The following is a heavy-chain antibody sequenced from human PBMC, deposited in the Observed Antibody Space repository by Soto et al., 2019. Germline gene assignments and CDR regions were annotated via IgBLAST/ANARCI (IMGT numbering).Heavy chain of an antibody. CDR1: GFTFDDYA. Sequence: DVQLVESGGGLVQPGRSLRLSCAASGFTFDDYAMHWVRQAPGKGLEWVSGISWNSGSIGYADSVKGRFTISRDNAKNSLYLQMNSLRAEDTALYYCAKDMVRGSSGWYGAFDYWGQGTLVTVSS. CDR2: ISWNSGSI. D-gene: IGHD6-19*01. V-gene: IGHV3-9*01. CDR3: AKDMVRGSSGWYGAFDY. J-gene: IGHJ4*02.